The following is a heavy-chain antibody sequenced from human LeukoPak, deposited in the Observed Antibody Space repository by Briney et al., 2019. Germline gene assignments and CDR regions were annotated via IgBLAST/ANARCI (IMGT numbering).Heavy chain of an antibody. CDR3: AKDGSSTSAPDY. J-gene: IGHJ4*02. CDR1: GFTFSSYG. Sequence: PGGSLRLSCAASGFTFSSYGMHWVRQAPGKGLEWVAFIRYDGSNKYYADSVKGRFTISRDNSKNTLYLQMNSLRAEDTAVYYCAKDGSSTSAPDYWGQGTLVTVSS. CDR2: IRYDGSNK. D-gene: IGHD2-2*01. V-gene: IGHV3-30*02.